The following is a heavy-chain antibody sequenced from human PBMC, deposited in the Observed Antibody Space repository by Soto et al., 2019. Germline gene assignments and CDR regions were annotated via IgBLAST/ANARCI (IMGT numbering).Heavy chain of an antibody. V-gene: IGHV5-51*01. CDR1: GYSFTSYW. CDR2: IYPGDSDT. Sequence: GESLKISCKGSGYSFTSYWIGWVRQMPGKGLEWMGIIYPGDSDTRYSPSFQGQVTISADKSISTAYLQWSSLKASDTAMYYCARADYYGSGSPSYYYGMDVWGQGNTVTFSS. D-gene: IGHD3-10*01. CDR3: ARADYYGSGSPSYYYGMDV. J-gene: IGHJ6*02.